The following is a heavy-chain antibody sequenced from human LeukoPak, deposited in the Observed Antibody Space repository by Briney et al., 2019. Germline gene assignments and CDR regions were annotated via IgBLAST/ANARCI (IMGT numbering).Heavy chain of an antibody. D-gene: IGHD4-23*01. CDR1: GGSISSSNW. CDR2: IYHGGST. CDR3: ARGTRWTYGMDV. Sequence: SGTLSLTCAVSGGSISSSNWWSWVRQPPGKGLEWIGEIYHGGSTNYNPSLKSRVTISVDKSENQFSLKLSSVTAADTAVYYCARGTRWTYGMDVWGQGTTVTVSS. V-gene: IGHV4-4*02. J-gene: IGHJ6*02.